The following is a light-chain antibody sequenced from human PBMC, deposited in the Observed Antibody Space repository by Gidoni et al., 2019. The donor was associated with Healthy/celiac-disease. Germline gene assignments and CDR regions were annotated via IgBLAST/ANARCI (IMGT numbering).Light chain of an antibody. Sequence: QSALTQPPSVSGSPGQSVTISCTGTSSDVGSYNRVSWYLQPPGTAPKLMIYEVSNRPSGVPDRFSGSKSGNTASLTISGLQAEDEADYYCSSYTSSSNVVFGGGTKLTVL. V-gene: IGLV2-18*02. J-gene: IGLJ2*01. CDR3: SSYTSSSNVV. CDR1: SSDVGSYNR. CDR2: EVS.